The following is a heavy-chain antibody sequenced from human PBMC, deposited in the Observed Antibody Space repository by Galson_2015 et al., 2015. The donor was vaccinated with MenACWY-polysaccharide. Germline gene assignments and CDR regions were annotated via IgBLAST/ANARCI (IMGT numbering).Heavy chain of an antibody. Sequence: SLRLSCAASGITFSHYAMTWVRQAPGKGLEWVASINGGGSFSYYADSVKGRFTVSGDNFKGTLHLEMNSLRAEDTAVYYCSKDVRAYAVPTASAPGGPTDSWGQGTLVTVSS. J-gene: IGHJ4*02. CDR3: SKDVRAYAVPTASAPGGPTDS. CDR2: INGGGSFS. D-gene: IGHD2-8*01. CDR1: GITFSHYA. V-gene: IGHV3-23*01.